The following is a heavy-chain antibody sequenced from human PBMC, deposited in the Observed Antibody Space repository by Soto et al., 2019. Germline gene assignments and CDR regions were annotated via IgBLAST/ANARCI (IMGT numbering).Heavy chain of an antibody. CDR3: ASTVRGYSGYDPKVVFDY. V-gene: IGHV4-30-4*01. Sequence: QVQLQESGPGLVKPSQTLSLTCTVSGGSISSGDYYWSWIRQPPGKGLEWIGYIYYSGSTYYNPSLKSRVTISVDTSKNQFSLKLSSVTAADTAVYYCASTVRGYSGYDPKVVFDYWGQGTLVTVSS. CDR1: GGSISSGDYY. J-gene: IGHJ4*02. D-gene: IGHD5-12*01. CDR2: IYYSGST.